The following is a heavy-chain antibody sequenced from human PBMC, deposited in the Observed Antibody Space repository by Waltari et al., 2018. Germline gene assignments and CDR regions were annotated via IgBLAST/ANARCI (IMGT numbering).Heavy chain of an antibody. V-gene: IGHV1-2*02. J-gene: IGHJ4*02. CDR3: ASEYCAGECRLFDF. Sequence: VQLVQSGTEVRRPGASVKVSCKASRNAFSQHYLHWVRRAPGQGLEWMSLVDPNMGATNYGQKFKDRITLTWDTSGNTAYMGLTRLASFDTAVYYCASEYCAGECRLFDFWGQGTGLTVSS. CDR2: VDPNMGAT. D-gene: IGHD2-21*01. CDR1: RNAFSQHY.